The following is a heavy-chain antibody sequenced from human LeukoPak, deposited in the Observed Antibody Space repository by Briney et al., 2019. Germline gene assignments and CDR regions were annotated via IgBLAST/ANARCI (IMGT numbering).Heavy chain of an antibody. CDR1: GYSISSGYY. J-gene: IGHJ4*02. D-gene: IGHD2-2*01. CDR3: ARGVVPAAIAGDY. CDR2: IYYSGST. Sequence: SETLSLTCTVSGYSISSGYYWGWIRQPPGKGLEWIGSIYYSGSTYYNPSLKSRVTISVDTSKNQFSLKLSSVTAADTAVYYCARGVVPAAIAGDYWGQGTLVTVSS. V-gene: IGHV4-38-2*02.